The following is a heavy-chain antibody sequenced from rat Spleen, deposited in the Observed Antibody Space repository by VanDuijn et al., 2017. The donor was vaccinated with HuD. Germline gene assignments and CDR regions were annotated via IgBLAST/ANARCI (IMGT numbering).Heavy chain of an antibody. CDR3: AVAGYGY. Sequence: EVRLVESGGGLVRPGRSLKLSCAASGFTFSDYYMAWVRQAPKKGLEWVASISYEGSTTHYGDSVKGRFTISRDNAENTVYLQMNSLRSEDTATYYCAVAGYGYWGQGVMVTVSS. D-gene: IGHD4-3*01. CDR2: ISYEGSTT. J-gene: IGHJ2*01. V-gene: IGHV5-22*01. CDR1: GFTFSDYY.